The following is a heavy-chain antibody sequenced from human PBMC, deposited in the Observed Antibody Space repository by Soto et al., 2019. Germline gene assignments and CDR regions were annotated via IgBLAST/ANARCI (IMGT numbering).Heavy chain of an antibody. CDR3: AGRGSVHYYGMDV. CDR2: IYPGDSDT. V-gene: IGHV5-51*01. CDR1: GYSFTTYW. Sequence: PGESLKISCKGSGYSFTTYWIGWVRQMPGKGLEWMGIIYPGDSDTRYSLSFQGQVTIAVDKSISTAYLQWSSLKASDTAMYYCAGRGSVHYYGMDVWGQGTTVTVSS. J-gene: IGHJ6*02.